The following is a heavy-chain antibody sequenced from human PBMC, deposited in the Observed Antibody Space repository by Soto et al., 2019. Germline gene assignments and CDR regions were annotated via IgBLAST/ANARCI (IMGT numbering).Heavy chain of an antibody. V-gene: IGHV3-48*01. Sequence: PGGSLRLSCAASGFTFSDYSMNWVRQAPGKGLEWISYISSSGGSIIYADSVKGRFTISRDNAKNSLYLQMSSLRAEDTAFYYCARDGYYGRFQHWGQGT. J-gene: IGHJ1*01. CDR2: ISSSGGSI. CDR1: GFTFSDYS. CDR3: ARDGYYGRFQH. D-gene: IGHD3-10*01.